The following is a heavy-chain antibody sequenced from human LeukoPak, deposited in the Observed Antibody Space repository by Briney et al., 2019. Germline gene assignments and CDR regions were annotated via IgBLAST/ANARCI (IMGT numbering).Heavy chain of an antibody. J-gene: IGHJ4*02. CDR2: ISSSGTTI. CDR3: AGDFSQSRNSDY. V-gene: IGHV3-48*03. D-gene: IGHD4-23*01. CDR1: GFTFSSFE. Sequence: GGSLRLSCAASGFTFSSFEMNWVRQAPGKGLEWVSYISSSGTTIYYADSVKGRFTTSRDNAKNSLYLQMNSLRAEDTAVYYCAGDFSQSRNSDYWGQGTLVTVSS.